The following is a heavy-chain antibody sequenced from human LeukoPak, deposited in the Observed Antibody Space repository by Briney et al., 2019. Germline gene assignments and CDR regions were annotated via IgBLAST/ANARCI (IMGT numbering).Heavy chain of an antibody. V-gene: IGHV3-33*01. D-gene: IGHD3-22*01. CDR3: GADRSYYYYGMDV. CDR2: VWYDGSNK. J-gene: IGHJ6*02. Sequence: GGSLRLSCAASGFTFSSYGMHWVRQAPGKGLEWVAVVWYDGSNKYYADSVKGRFTISRDNSKNTLYLQMNSLRAEDTAVHYCGADRSYYYYGMDVWGQGTTVTVSS. CDR1: GFTFSSYG.